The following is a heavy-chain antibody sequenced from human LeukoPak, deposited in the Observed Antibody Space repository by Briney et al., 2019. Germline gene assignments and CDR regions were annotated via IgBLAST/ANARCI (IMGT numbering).Heavy chain of an antibody. V-gene: IGHV5-51*01. J-gene: IGHJ4*02. Sequence: GESLEISCKGSGYSFITYWIGWVRQMPGKGLEWMGIIYPGDSDTRYSPSFQGQVTISADKSISTAYLQWSSLKASDTAMYYCATSYASGSYTDGGFDYWGQGTLVTVSS. CDR3: ATSYASGSYTDGGFDY. CDR2: IYPGDSDT. CDR1: GYSFITYW. D-gene: IGHD3-10*01.